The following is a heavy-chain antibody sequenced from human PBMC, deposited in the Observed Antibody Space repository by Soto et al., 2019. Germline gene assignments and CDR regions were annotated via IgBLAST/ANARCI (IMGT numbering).Heavy chain of an antibody. J-gene: IGHJ5*02. Sequence: QVQLVESGGGVVQPGRSLRLSCAASGFRFSGYGMHWVRQAPGKGLEWLAAISNDGSNKYYGDSVKGRFTISRDNSKNTLYLQINSLRAEDTAVYYCAKDGECEHNNGWPQGSWGQGTQVTVSS. CDR2: ISNDGSNK. D-gene: IGHD3-10*01. CDR3: AKDGECEHNNGWPQGS. V-gene: IGHV3-30*18. CDR1: GFRFSGYG.